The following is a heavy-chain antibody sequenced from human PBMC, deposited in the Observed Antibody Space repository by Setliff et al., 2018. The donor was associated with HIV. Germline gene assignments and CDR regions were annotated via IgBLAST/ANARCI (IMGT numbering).Heavy chain of an antibody. V-gene: IGHV4-39*01. CDR1: GGPISTNDYY. D-gene: IGHD2-15*01. CDR2: VHYGGSI. Sequence: SETLSLTCTVSGGPISTNDYYWGFIRQSPGKGLEWIASVHYGGSIFYNPSLKSRVSLSVGTSKRQFFLRLTSVTAADTAVYYCARRQMVVAAVDAFDIWGQGTMVTVSS. CDR3: ARRQMVVAAVDAFDI. J-gene: IGHJ3*02.